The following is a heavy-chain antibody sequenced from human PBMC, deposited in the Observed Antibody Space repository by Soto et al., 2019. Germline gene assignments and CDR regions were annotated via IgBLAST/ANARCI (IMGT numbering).Heavy chain of an antibody. J-gene: IGHJ5*02. CDR3: ARDVVLVVAATRERATNWFDP. V-gene: IGHV3-33*01. Sequence: GGSLRLSCAASGFTFSSYGMHWVRQAPGKGLEWVAVIWYDGSNKYYADSVKGRFTISRDNSKNTLYLQMNSLRAEDTAVYYCARDVVLVVAATRERATNWFDPWGQGTLVTVSS. D-gene: IGHD2-15*01. CDR1: GFTFSSYG. CDR2: IWYDGSNK.